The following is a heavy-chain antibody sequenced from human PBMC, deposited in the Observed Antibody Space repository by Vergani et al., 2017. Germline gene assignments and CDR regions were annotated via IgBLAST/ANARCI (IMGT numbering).Heavy chain of an antibody. Sequence: QVQLVESGGGVVQPGRSLRLSCAASGFTFSSYAMHWVRQAPGKGLEWVAVISYDGSNKYYADSVKGRFTISRDNSKNTLYLQMNSLRAEDTAVYYCARDVENGRYFDWLFEVGAFDIWGQGTMVTVSS. CDR1: GFTFSSYA. CDR2: ISYDGSNK. V-gene: IGHV3-30-3*01. J-gene: IGHJ3*02. D-gene: IGHD3-9*01. CDR3: ARDVENGRYFDWLFEVGAFDI.